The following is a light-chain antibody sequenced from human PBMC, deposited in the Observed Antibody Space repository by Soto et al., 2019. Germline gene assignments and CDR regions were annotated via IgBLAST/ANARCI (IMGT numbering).Light chain of an antibody. V-gene: IGKV1-39*01. J-gene: IGKJ1*01. Sequence: IQMTQSPSSLSASVRDTVTITCRASHNSGSYLNWYQQKPGKAPTILIYAASTSQSGDPSRFSGSGSGTYFKLTISGLNHEDFATYFCQQGFRIFQTCGQGPKLEVK. CDR1: HNSGSY. CDR3: QQGFRIFQT. CDR2: AAS.